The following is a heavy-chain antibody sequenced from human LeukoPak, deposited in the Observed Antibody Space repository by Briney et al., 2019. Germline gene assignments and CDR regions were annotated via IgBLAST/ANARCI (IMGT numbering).Heavy chain of an antibody. CDR3: ASMRAGYSYGFY. CDR1: GGSISSSSYY. V-gene: IGHV4-39*01. J-gene: IGHJ4*02. D-gene: IGHD5-18*01. CDR2: IYYSGST. Sequence: SETLSLTCTVSGGSISSSSYYWGWIRQPPGKGLEWIGSIYYSGSTYYNPSLKSRVTISVDTSKNQFSLKLSSVTAADTAVHYCASMRAGYSYGFYWGQGTLVTVSS.